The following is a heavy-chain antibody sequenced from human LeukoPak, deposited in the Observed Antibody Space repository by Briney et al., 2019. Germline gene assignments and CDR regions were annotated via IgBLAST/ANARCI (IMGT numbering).Heavy chain of an antibody. CDR2: ISSGSSYI. Sequence: GRSLRLSCAASGFTFSSYDMHWVRQAPGKGLEWVSSISSGSSYIYYADSVKGRFTISRDNAKNSLYLQMNSLRAEDTALYYCARYGGNAFDVWGQGTMVTVSS. CDR3: ARYGGNAFDV. D-gene: IGHD4/OR15-4a*01. V-gene: IGHV3-21*01. J-gene: IGHJ3*01. CDR1: GFTFSSYD.